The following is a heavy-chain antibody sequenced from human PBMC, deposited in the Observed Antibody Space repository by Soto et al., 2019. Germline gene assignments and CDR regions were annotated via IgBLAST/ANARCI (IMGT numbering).Heavy chain of an antibody. CDR1: GFTFSSYG. Sequence: GGSLRLSCAAAGFTFSSYGMHWVRQAPGKGLGGGAGIWYDGSNKYYADSVKGRFTISRDNSKNTLYLQMNSLRAEDTAVYYCARGKGLNDNWSSTSCYPYYYYGMDVWGQRTTVTVSS. D-gene: IGHD2-2*01. CDR3: ARGKGLNDNWSSTSCYPYYYYGMDV. CDR2: IWYDGSNK. J-gene: IGHJ6*02. V-gene: IGHV3-33*01.